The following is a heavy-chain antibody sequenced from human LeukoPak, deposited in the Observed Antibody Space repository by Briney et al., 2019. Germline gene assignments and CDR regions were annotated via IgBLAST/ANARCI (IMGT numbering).Heavy chain of an antibody. CDR3: AKGPTSTVTTGYFDY. CDR2: ISWNSGSI. CDR1: GFTFDDYA. Sequence: GGSLRLSCAASGFTFDDYAMHWVRQAPGKGLEWVSGISWNSGSIGYADSVKGRFTISRDNAKNSLYLRMNSLRAEDTALYYCAKGPTSTVTTGYFDYWGQGTLVTVSS. J-gene: IGHJ4*02. V-gene: IGHV3-9*01. D-gene: IGHD4-17*01.